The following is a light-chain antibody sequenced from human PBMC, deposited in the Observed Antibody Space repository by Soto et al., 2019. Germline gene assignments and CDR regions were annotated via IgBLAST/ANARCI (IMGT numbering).Light chain of an antibody. V-gene: IGLV2-14*01. J-gene: IGLJ2*01. CDR3: SSYTSSSTLEVV. Sequence: HSALTQPASVSGSPGQSITISCTGTSSDVGGYNYVSWYQQHPGKAPKLMIYEVSNRPSGVSNRFSGSKSGNTASLTISGLQAEDEADYYCSSYTSSSTLEVVFGGGTQLTVL. CDR2: EVS. CDR1: SSDVGGYNY.